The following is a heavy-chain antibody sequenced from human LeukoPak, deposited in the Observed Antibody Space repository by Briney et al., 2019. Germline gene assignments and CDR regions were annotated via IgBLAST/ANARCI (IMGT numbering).Heavy chain of an antibody. V-gene: IGHV3-23*01. D-gene: IGHD2-21*02. CDR2: ISGSGGST. CDR1: GFTFSSYA. J-gene: IGHJ4*02. Sequence: AGGSLRLSCAASGFTFSSYAMSWVRQAPGKGLEWVSAISGSGGSTYYADSVKGRFTISRDNAKNSLYLQMISLRAEDTAVYYCARDGVTSSVDYWGQGTLVTVSS. CDR3: ARDGVTSSVDY.